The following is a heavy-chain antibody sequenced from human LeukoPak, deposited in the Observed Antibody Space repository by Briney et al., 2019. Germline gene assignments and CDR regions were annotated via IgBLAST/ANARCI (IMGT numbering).Heavy chain of an antibody. D-gene: IGHD2-2*01. CDR1: GFTLSSYE. CDR2: ISRTGNSI. J-gene: IGHJ4*02. Sequence: GGSLRLSCAASGFTLSSYEMNWVRLAPGKGLEWISYISRTGNSIYYADSVKGRFTISRDSAKNSLYLQMNSLRAEDTAVYYCARGRGCSSMSCYPDYWGQGTLVTVSS. CDR3: ARGRGCSSMSCYPDY. V-gene: IGHV3-48*03.